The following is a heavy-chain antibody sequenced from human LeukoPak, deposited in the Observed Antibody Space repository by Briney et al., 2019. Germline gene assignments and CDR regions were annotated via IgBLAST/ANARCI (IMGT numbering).Heavy chain of an antibody. CDR3: ARVPITMVRGVSYYYYYYYMDV. J-gene: IGHJ6*03. CDR2: INHSGST. V-gene: IGHV4-34*01. Sequence: PSETLSLTCAVYGGSFSDYYWSWIRQPPGEGLEWIGEINHSGSTSYNPSLKSRVTISVDTSKNQFSLKLSSVTAADTAVYYCARVPITMVRGVSYYYYYYYMDVWGKGTTVTVSS. D-gene: IGHD3-10*01. CDR1: GGSFSDYY.